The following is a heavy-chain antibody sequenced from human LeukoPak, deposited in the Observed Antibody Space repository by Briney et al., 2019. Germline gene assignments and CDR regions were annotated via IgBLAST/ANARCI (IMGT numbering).Heavy chain of an antibody. CDR1: GGSFSGYY. V-gene: IGHV4-34*01. J-gene: IGHJ3*02. Sequence: SETLSLTCAVYGGSFSGYYWYWIRQPPGKGLERIGEINHSGSTNYNSTLESRGTISVDTSKNQFSLKLSSVTAADTAVYYCASLRYYDFWSGYDDAFDIWGQGTMVTVSS. CDR3: ASLRYYDFWSGYDDAFDI. CDR2: INHSGST. D-gene: IGHD3-3*01.